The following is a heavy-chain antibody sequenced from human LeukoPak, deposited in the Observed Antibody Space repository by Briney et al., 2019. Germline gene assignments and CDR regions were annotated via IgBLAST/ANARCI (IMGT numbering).Heavy chain of an antibody. J-gene: IGHJ4*02. D-gene: IGHD6-19*01. CDR2: IYYSGST. CDR1: GGSISSSSYY. CDR3: ARAHDSSGWYPGF. Sequence: SETLSLTCTVSGGSISSSSYYWGWIRQPPGTGLEWIGSIYYSGSTYYNPSLKSRVTISVDTSKNQFSLKLSSVTAADTAVYYCARAHDSSGWYPGFWGQGTLVTVSS. V-gene: IGHV4-39*07.